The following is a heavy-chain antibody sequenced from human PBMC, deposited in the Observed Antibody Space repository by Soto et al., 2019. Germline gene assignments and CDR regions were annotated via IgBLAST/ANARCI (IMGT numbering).Heavy chain of an antibody. Sequence: GGSLRLSCAASGFTFSSYSMNWVRQAPGKGLEWVAYISSVGTTTYYAGSVRGRFTISRDNAKNSMYLQMNSLRAEDTALYYCTRDSGRREDYWGQGALVTVSS. D-gene: IGHD5-12*01. V-gene: IGHV3-48*01. CDR2: ISSVGTTT. J-gene: IGHJ4*02. CDR3: TRDSGRREDY. CDR1: GFTFSSYS.